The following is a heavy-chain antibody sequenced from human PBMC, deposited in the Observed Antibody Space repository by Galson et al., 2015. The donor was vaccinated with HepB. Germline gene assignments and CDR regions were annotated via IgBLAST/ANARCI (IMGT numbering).Heavy chain of an antibody. J-gene: IGHJ4*02. V-gene: IGHV3-11*06. CDR2: ISSSSSYT. CDR1: GFTFSDYY. D-gene: IGHD1-20*01. Sequence: SLRLSCAASGFTFSDYYMSWIRQAPGKGLEWVSYISSSSSYTNYADSVKGRFTISRDNAKNSLYLQMNSLRAEDTAVYYCARGSITGTRGDFDYWGQGTLVTVSS. CDR3: ARGSITGTRGDFDY.